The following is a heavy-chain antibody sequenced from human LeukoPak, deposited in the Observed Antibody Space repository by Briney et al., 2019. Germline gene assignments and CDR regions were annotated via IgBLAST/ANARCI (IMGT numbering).Heavy chain of an antibody. CDR1: GFTFDDYG. V-gene: IGHV3-20*04. Sequence: GGSLLLSCAASGFTFDDYGMSWVRQAPGKGLEWVSGIIWSGGSTGYADSVKGRFTISRDNAKNSLYLQMNSLRAEDTALYYCARDDYGSGSWNDYWGQGTLVTVSS. CDR2: IIWSGGST. D-gene: IGHD3-10*01. J-gene: IGHJ4*02. CDR3: ARDDYGSGSWNDY.